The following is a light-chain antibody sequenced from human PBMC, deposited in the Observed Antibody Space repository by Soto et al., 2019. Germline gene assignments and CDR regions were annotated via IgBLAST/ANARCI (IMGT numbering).Light chain of an antibody. J-gene: IGLJ3*02. V-gene: IGLV2-11*01. CDR3: CSYAGTFTWV. CDR2: DVT. CDR1: SSDVGAYNF. Sequence: QSALTQPRSVSGSPGQSVTISCTGTSSDVGAYNFVSWYLQHPGKVPKLMIYDVTKRPSGVPDRFSGSKSGNTASLTISGLQAEDEADYYCCSYAGTFTWVFGGGTKLTVL.